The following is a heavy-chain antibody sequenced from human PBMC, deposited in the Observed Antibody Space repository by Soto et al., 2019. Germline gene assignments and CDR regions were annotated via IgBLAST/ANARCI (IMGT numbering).Heavy chain of an antibody. V-gene: IGHV3-30-3*01. CDR1: GFTFRIYA. CDR3: ARGDREDIAVVIGARPGEYGVDV. D-gene: IGHD2-21*01. Sequence: QVQLVESGGGVVQPGRSLRLSCAASGFTFRIYAMHWVRQAPGKGLECVAVISYDGSNTFYRDDVKARFTISRDNSENTLYLQINSLRYEDTAVYYCARGDREDIAVVIGARPGEYGVDVWGQGTTVTVSS. J-gene: IGHJ6*02. CDR2: ISYDGSNT.